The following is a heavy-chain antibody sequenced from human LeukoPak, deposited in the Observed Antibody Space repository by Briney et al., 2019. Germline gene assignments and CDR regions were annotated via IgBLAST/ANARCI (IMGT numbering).Heavy chain of an antibody. Sequence: PSETLSLTCTVSGGSISSYYWSWIQQPAGKGLEWIGRIYTSGSTNYNPSLKSRVTMSVDTSKNQFSLKLSSVTAADTAVYYCARDIGGYCSSTSCGYNWFDPWGQGTLVTVSS. D-gene: IGHD2-2*01. J-gene: IGHJ5*02. CDR3: ARDIGGYCSSTSCGYNWFDP. V-gene: IGHV4-4*07. CDR1: GGSISSYY. CDR2: IYTSGST.